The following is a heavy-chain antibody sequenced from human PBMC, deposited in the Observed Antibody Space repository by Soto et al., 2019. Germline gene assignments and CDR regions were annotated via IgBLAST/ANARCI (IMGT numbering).Heavy chain of an antibody. CDR3: ARADETNIDY. CDR1: GFTFSTYG. CDR2: IWYDGSKE. V-gene: IGHV3-33*01. J-gene: IGHJ4*02. Sequence: QVQLVESGRGVVQPGRSLRLSCAASGFTFSTYGMHWVRQAPGKGLEWVAVIWYDGSKEYYADSVKGRFTISRDNSKNTLNLQMNSLRAEDTAVYYCARADETNIDYWGQGTLVTVSS.